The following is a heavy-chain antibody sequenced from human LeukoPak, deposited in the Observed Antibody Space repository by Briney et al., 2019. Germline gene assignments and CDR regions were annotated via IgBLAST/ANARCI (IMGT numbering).Heavy chain of an antibody. D-gene: IGHD3-3*01. CDR3: ARLRFLEILDY. CDR2: IYYSGST. J-gene: IGHJ4*02. V-gene: IGHV4-39*01. Sequence: SETLSLTCTVSGGSISSSSYYWGWIRQPPGKGLEWIGSIYYSGSTYYNPSLKSRVTISVDTSKNQFSLKLSSVTAADTAVYYCARLRFLEILDYWGQGTLVTVSS. CDR1: GGSISSSSYY.